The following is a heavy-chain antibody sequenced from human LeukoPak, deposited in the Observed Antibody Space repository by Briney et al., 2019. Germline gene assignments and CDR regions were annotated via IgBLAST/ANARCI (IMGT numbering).Heavy chain of an antibody. Sequence: PGGSLRLSCAASGFTFSNYNMNWVRQAPGKGLEWVSSISSSGASIYYRDSVKGRFTISRDNAKNSLYLQMNSLRAEDTAVYYCARVIGYGEAFDYWGQGTLVTVSS. CDR1: GFTFSNYN. D-gene: IGHD4/OR15-4a*01. CDR3: ARVIGYGEAFDY. CDR2: ISSSGASI. V-gene: IGHV3-21*01. J-gene: IGHJ4*02.